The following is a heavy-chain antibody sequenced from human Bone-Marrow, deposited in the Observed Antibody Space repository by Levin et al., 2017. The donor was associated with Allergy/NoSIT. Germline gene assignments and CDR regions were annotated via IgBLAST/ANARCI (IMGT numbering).Heavy chain of an antibody. CDR2: ISKNGDT. CDR1: GLSLGNFA. CDR3: AREPLGVSMVVERAWFDP. J-gene: IGHJ5*02. D-gene: IGHD2-2*01. V-gene: IGHV3-23*01. Sequence: GESLKISCAASGLSLGNFAMDWVRQAPGKGLEWVSSISKNGDTYYADSVKGRFTMSRDNAKDTVFLHMNNLSGNDTAVYYCAREPLGVSMVVERAWFDPWGQGTQVTVSS.